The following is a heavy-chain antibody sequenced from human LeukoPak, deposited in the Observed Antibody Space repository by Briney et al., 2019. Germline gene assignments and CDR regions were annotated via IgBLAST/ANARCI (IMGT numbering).Heavy chain of an antibody. CDR3: ARLGYCSSTSCPYYFDY. D-gene: IGHD2-2*01. CDR2: IIPIFGTA. J-gene: IGHJ4*02. Sequence: SVKVSCKASGGTFSSYAISWVRQAPGQGLEWMGGIIPIFGTANYAQKFQGRVTITADKSTSTAYMELSSLRSEDTAVHYCARLGYCSSTSCPYYFDYWGQGTLVTVSS. V-gene: IGHV1-69*06. CDR1: GGTFSSYA.